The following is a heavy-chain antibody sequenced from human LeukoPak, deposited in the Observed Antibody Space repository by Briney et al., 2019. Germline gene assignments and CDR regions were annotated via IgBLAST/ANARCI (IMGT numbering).Heavy chain of an antibody. CDR3: ARLGAAAGEFDY. CDR1: GGSISSYH. D-gene: IGHD6-13*01. CDR2: IYYSGRT. Sequence: NSSETLSLTCTVSGGSISSYHWSWIRQPPGKGLEWIGSIYYSGRTYYNPSLKSRVTISVDTSKNQFSLKLSSVTAADTAVYYCARLGAAAGEFDYWGQGTPVTVSS. J-gene: IGHJ4*02. V-gene: IGHV4-39*01.